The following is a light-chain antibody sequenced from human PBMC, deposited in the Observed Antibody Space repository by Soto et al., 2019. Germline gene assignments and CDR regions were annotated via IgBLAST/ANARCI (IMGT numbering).Light chain of an antibody. CDR3: SSYTSSFTVV. CDR2: EVS. V-gene: IGLV2-14*01. CDR1: SSDVGGYNY. J-gene: IGLJ2*01. Sequence: QSALTQPASVSGSPGQSITISCTGTSSDVGGYNYVSWYQQHPGKAPKLMIYEVSNRPSRVSNRFSGSKSGNTASLTISGLQAEDEADYYCSSYTSSFTVVFGGGTKLTVL.